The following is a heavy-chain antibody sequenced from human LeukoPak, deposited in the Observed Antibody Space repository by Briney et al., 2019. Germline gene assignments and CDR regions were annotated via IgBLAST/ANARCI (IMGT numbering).Heavy chain of an antibody. Sequence: GASVKVSCKASGYTFTSYDINWVRQATGQGLEWMGWMNPNSGNTGYAQKFQGRVTMTRDTSISTAYMELSRLRSDDTAVYYCARTFYGDFRFDYWGQGTLVTVSS. CDR1: GYTFTSYD. D-gene: IGHD4-17*01. V-gene: IGHV1-8*01. CDR3: ARTFYGDFRFDY. CDR2: MNPNSGNT. J-gene: IGHJ4*02.